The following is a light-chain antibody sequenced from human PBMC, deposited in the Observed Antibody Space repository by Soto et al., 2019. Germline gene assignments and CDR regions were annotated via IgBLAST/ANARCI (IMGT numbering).Light chain of an antibody. CDR3: LQYDNWPRT. J-gene: IGKJ1*01. CDR2: SAS. V-gene: IGKV3-15*01. Sequence: EIVMTQSPATLSVSPGETATLSCRASQSVSSDLAWYQQKPGQSPRLLIYSASTRATGIPARFSGSGFGTEFSLIICSLQSEDFALYFCLQYDNWPRTFGQGTRVEIK. CDR1: QSVSSD.